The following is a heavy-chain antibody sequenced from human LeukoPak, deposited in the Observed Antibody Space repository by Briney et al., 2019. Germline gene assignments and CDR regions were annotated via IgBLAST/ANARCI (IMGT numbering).Heavy chain of an antibody. CDR1: GFTFSSYW. V-gene: IGHV3-74*01. CDR2: INSDGSST. D-gene: IGHD2-15*01. CDR3: ARPYCSGGGCYSNNWFDP. Sequence: GGSLRLSCAASGFTFSSYWMHWVRQAPGKGLVWVSRINSDGSSTVYAGSVKGRFTISRDNAKNTLYLQMNSLKAEDTAVYYCARPYCSGGGCYSNNWFDPWGQGTLVTVSS. J-gene: IGHJ5*02.